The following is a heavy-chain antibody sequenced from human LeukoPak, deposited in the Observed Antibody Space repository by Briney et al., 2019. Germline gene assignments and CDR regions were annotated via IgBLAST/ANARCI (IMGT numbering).Heavy chain of an antibody. D-gene: IGHD3-9*01. CDR2: INSDGSST. Sequence: GGSLRLSCAASGFTFSSYWMHWVRQAPGKGLVWVSRINSDGSSTSYADSVKGRFTISRDNAKNSLYLQMNSLRAEDTAVYYCARRDFDWLPYFYWGQGTLVTVSS. CDR3: ARRDFDWLPYFY. CDR1: GFTFSSYW. V-gene: IGHV3-74*01. J-gene: IGHJ4*02.